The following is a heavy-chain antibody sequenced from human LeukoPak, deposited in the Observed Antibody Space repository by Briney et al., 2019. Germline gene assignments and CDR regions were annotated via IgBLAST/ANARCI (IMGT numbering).Heavy chain of an antibody. Sequence: PSETLSLTCPVSAASITTYYWSWIRQPPGKGLEGVGNIFYTWDTSYSPSLKSRVTISLDTSKNQFSLKLRSVTAADTAVYYCARLKMGAYFDLWGRGTLVTVSS. D-gene: IGHD3-16*01. CDR3: ARLKMGAYFDL. CDR2: IFYTWDT. V-gene: IGHV4-59*08. J-gene: IGHJ2*01. CDR1: AASITTYY.